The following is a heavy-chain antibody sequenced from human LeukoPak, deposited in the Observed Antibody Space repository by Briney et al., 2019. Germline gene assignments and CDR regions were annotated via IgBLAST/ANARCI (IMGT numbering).Heavy chain of an antibody. Sequence: ASVKVSCKASGYTFSNHGISWVRQAPGQGLEWMGWISADNGNTNYAQKFQGRVTMTTDTSTSTAYMEMRSLRSDDTAAYYCARDLHLVEPLVNFDYWGQGTLVTVSS. CDR3: ARDLHLVEPLVNFDY. J-gene: IGHJ4*02. V-gene: IGHV1-18*01. CDR2: ISADNGNT. D-gene: IGHD2-2*01. CDR1: GYTFSNHG.